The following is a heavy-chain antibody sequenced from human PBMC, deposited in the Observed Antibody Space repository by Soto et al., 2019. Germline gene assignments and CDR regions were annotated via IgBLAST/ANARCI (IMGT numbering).Heavy chain of an antibody. V-gene: IGHV3-23*01. CDR2: ISGSGGST. J-gene: IGHJ6*02. Sequence: GGSLRLSCAASRFTFSSYAMSWVRQAPGKGLEWVSAISGSGGSTNYADSAKGRFTISRDNSKNTLFLQMNSLRADDTAVYYCAKSPDFYYYGMDVWGQGTTVTVSS. CDR1: RFTFSSYA. CDR3: AKSPDFYYYGMDV.